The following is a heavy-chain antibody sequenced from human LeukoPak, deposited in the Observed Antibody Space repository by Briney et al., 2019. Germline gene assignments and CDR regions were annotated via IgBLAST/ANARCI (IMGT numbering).Heavy chain of an antibody. CDR1: GYTHTELS. CDR3: ATFRFIVGATDAFDI. D-gene: IGHD1-26*01. Sequence: GASVKVSCKVSGYTHTELSMHWVRQAPGKGLEWMGGFDPEDGETIYAQKFQGRVTMTEDTSTDTAYMELSSLRSEDTAVYYCATFRFIVGATDAFDIWGQGTMVTVSS. J-gene: IGHJ3*02. V-gene: IGHV1-24*01. CDR2: FDPEDGET.